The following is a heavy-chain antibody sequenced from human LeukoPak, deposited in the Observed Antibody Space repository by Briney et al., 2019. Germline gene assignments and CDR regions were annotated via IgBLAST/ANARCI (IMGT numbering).Heavy chain of an antibody. D-gene: IGHD2-15*01. CDR2: IYSGGST. CDR1: GFTVSSNY. V-gene: IGHV3-66*01. Sequence: GGSLRLSCAASGFTVSSNYMSWVRQASGKGLGWVSVIYSGGSTYYADSVKGRFTISRDNSKNTLYLQMNSLRAEDTAVYYCARDVRYCSGGSCPQVDYWGQGTLVTVSS. J-gene: IGHJ4*02. CDR3: ARDVRYCSGGSCPQVDY.